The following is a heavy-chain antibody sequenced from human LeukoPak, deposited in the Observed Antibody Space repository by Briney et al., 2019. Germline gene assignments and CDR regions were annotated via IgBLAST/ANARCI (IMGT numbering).Heavy chain of an antibody. Sequence: PSETLSLTCTVSGGSISSYYWSWIRQPPGRGLGWIGYIYYSGSTNYNPSLKSRVTTSVDTSKNQFSLKLSSVTAADTAVYYCARDVLSGFDYWGQGTLVTVSS. CDR2: IYYSGST. D-gene: IGHD3-16*01. CDR1: GGSISSYY. J-gene: IGHJ4*02. V-gene: IGHV4-59*01. CDR3: ARDVLSGFDY.